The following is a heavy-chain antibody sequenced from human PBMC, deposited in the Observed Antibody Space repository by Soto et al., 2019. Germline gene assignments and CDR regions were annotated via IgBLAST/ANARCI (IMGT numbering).Heavy chain of an antibody. V-gene: IGHV3-33*01. J-gene: IGHJ6*02. Sequence: GGSLRLSCAASGFTFSSYGMHWVRQAPGKGLEWVAVIWYDGSNKYYADSVKGRFTISRDNSKNTLYLQMNSLRAEDTAVYYCARVPYEIADHPNYYYGMDVWGQGTTVTVSS. CDR3: ARVPYEIADHPNYYYGMDV. CDR1: GFTFSSYG. CDR2: IWYDGSNK. D-gene: IGHD6-13*01.